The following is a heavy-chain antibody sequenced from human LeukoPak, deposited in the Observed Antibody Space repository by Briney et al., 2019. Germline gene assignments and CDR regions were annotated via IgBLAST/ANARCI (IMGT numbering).Heavy chain of an antibody. CDR3: ARAPSEIGGYYPEYFRH. Sequence: GGSLRLSCAASGFTFSSYWMHWVRQAPGKGLVWASRIKSDGSTNYADPVKGRFTISRDNAKNTVSLQMNSLRAEDTGVYYCARAPSEIGGYYPEYFRHWGQGTLVTVSS. J-gene: IGHJ1*01. D-gene: IGHD3-22*01. V-gene: IGHV3-74*01. CDR1: GFTFSSYW. CDR2: IKSDGST.